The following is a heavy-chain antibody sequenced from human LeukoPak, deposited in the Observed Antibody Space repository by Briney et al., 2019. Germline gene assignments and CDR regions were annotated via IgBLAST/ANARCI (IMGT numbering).Heavy chain of an antibody. Sequence: GASVKVSCKASGYTFTGYYMHWVRQAPGQGLEWMGWINPNSGGTNYAQKFQGWVTMTRDTSISTAYMELSRLRSDDTAVYYCARERPKSGAVAGTGAFDIWGQGTMVTVSS. CDR2: INPNSGGT. J-gene: IGHJ3*02. V-gene: IGHV1-2*04. CDR3: ARERPKSGAVAGTGAFDI. D-gene: IGHD6-19*01. CDR1: GYTFTGYY.